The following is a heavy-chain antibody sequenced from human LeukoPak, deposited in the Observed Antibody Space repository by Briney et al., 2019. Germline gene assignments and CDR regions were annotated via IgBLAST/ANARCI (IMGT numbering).Heavy chain of an antibody. D-gene: IGHD1-26*01. V-gene: IGHV1-69*04. CDR3: ARAEYSGSRRDAFDY. CDR2: IIPILGIA. CDR1: GYSFIGYY. Sequence: ASVKVSCKASGYSFIGYYIHWVRQAPGQGLEWMGRIIPILGIANYAQKFQGRVTITADKSTSTAYMELSSLRSEDTAVYYCARAEYSGSRRDAFDYWGQGTLVTVSS. J-gene: IGHJ4*02.